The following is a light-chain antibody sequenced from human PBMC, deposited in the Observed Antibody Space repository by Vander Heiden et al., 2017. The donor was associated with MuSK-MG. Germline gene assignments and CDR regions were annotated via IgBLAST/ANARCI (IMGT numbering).Light chain of an antibody. CDR3: SSYAGSTLV. J-gene: IGLJ2*01. CDR1: SSDVGGYNY. Sequence: QSALTHPPSASGSPGQSVTISCPGTSSDVGGYNYVSWYQQHPGKAPKLMIYEVSKRPSGVPDRFSASKSGNTASLTVSGLQAEDEADYYCSSYAGSTLVFGGGTKLTVL. CDR2: EVS. V-gene: IGLV2-8*01.